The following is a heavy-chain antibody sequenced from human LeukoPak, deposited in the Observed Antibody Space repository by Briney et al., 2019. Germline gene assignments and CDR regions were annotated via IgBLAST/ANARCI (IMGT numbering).Heavy chain of an antibody. CDR2: MNPNSGNT. CDR3: ARGKRILWFGEFLYPLDP. Sequence: GASVKVSCKASGYIFTSYDINWVRQATGQGLEWMGWMNPNSGNTGYAQKFQGRVTMTRNTSISTAYMELSSLRSEDTAVYYCARGKRILWFGEFLYPLDPWGQGTLVTVSS. V-gene: IGHV1-8*01. J-gene: IGHJ5*02. CDR1: GYIFTSYD. D-gene: IGHD3-10*01.